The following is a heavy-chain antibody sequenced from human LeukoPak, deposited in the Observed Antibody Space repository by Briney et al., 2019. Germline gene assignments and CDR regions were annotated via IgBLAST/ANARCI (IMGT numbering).Heavy chain of an antibody. V-gene: IGHV1-2*02. CDR1: GYTFTGYY. CDR2: INPNSGGT. CDR3: ARVAYPQAAAGEIQH. D-gene: IGHD6-13*01. Sequence: GASVKVSCKASGYTFTGYYMHWVRQAPGQGLEWMGWINPNSGGTNYAQKFQGRVTMTRDTSISTAYMELSRLRSDDTAVYYCARVAYPQAAAGEIQHWGQGTLVTVSS. J-gene: IGHJ1*01.